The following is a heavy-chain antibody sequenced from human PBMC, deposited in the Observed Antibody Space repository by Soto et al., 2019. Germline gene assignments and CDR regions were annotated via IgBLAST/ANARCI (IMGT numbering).Heavy chain of an antibody. CDR3: AKSYYDSSGYPIRGMDV. Sequence: GGSLRLSCAASGFTFSSYGMHWVRQAPGKGLEWVAVISYDGSNKYYADSVKGRFTISRDNSKNTLYLQMNSLRAEDTAVYYCAKSYYDSSGYPIRGMDVWGQGTTVTVSS. CDR1: GFTFSSYG. CDR2: ISYDGSNK. J-gene: IGHJ6*02. D-gene: IGHD3-22*01. V-gene: IGHV3-30*18.